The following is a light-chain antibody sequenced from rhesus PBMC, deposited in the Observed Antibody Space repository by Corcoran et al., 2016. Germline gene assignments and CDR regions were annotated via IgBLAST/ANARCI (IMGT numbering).Light chain of an antibody. V-gene: IGKV3-10*01. CDR3: YQHSSGYT. CDR1: QRVSSY. Sequence: QVILTQSPATLSLSPGERATLSCRASQRVSSYLAWYQQKPWQAPRLLIYGASSRAPGIPDRVSGSGSGTDLPLTISSLEPEDVGVYHCYQHSSGYTFGPGTKLDIK. J-gene: IGKJ3*01. CDR2: GAS.